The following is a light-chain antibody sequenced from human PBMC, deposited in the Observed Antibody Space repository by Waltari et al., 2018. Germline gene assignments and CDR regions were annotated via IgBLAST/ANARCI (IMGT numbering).Light chain of an antibody. Sequence: EIVLTQSPATLSLSPGERATLSGRASQSVSSYLAWYQQKPGQAPRLLIYDASTRATGIPARFSGSGSGTDFTLTISSLEPEDFAVYYCQQRSNWPRGTFGQGTKVEIK. CDR2: DAS. CDR1: QSVSSY. CDR3: QQRSNWPRGT. V-gene: IGKV3-11*01. J-gene: IGKJ1*01.